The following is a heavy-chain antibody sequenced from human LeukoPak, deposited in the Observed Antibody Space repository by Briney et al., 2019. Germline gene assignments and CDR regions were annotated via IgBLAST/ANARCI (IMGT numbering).Heavy chain of an antibody. CDR1: GFTFSDYY. CDR3: ARRGVLWFGELFYYGMDV. CDR2: ISSSGSTI. Sequence: GGSLRLSCAASGFTFSDYYMSWIRQAPGKGLEWVSYISSSGSTIYYADSVKGRFTISRDNAKNSLYLQMNSLRAEDTAVYYCARRGVLWFGELFYYGMDVWGQGTTVTVSS. V-gene: IGHV3-11*01. D-gene: IGHD3-10*01. J-gene: IGHJ6*02.